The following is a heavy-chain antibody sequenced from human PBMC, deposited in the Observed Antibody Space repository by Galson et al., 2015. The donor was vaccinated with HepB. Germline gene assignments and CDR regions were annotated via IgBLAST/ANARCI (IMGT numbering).Heavy chain of an antibody. V-gene: IGHV1-18*04. CDR2: ISAYNGNK. D-gene: IGHD1-1*01. J-gene: IGHJ6*02. CDR1: GYTFTSYG. Sequence: SVKVSCKASGYTFTSYGISWVRQAPGQGLEWMGWISAYNGNKNYAQKLQGRVTMTTDTSTSTAYMELRSLRSDDTAVYYCARGATVNDYVYYYGMDVWGQGTTVTVSS. CDR3: ARGATVNDYVYYYGMDV.